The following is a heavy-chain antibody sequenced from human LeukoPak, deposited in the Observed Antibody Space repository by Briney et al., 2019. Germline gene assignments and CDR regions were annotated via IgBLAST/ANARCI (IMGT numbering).Heavy chain of an antibody. V-gene: IGHV1-18*04. J-gene: IGHJ4*02. D-gene: IGHD2-15*01. CDR1: GYTFTGYY. Sequence: ASVKVSCKASGYTFTGYYMHWVRQAPGQGLEWMGWISAYNGNTNYAQKLQGRVTMTTDTSTSTAYMELRSLRSDDTAVYYCARTGSGQSPGYWGQGTLVTVSS. CDR2: ISAYNGNT. CDR3: ARTGSGQSPGY.